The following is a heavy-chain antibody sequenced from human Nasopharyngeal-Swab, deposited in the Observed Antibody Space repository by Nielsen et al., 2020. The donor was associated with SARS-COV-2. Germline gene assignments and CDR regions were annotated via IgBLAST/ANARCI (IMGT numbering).Heavy chain of an antibody. CDR1: GFTFSSYA. CDR2: ISSNGGST. V-gene: IGHV3-64*01. J-gene: IGHJ4*02. Sequence: GGSLRLSCAASGFTFSSYAMHWVRQAPGKGLEYVSAISSNGGSTYYANSVKGRFTISRDNSKNTLYLQMGSLRAEDMAVYYCARGGLDSSSWYGYYFDYWGQGTLVTVSS. D-gene: IGHD6-13*01. CDR3: ARGGLDSSSWYGYYFDY.